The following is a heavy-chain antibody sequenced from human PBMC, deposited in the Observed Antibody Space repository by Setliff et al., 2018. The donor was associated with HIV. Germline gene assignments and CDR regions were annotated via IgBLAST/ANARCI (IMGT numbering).Heavy chain of an antibody. Sequence: ASVKVSCKASGYTFISYGVSWVRQAPGQGLEWMGWISVKNGNTNYAQKFQGRVTMTADTSTSTAYMELRSLGSDDTAVYYCARIVALNGYPSDYWGQGTLVTVSS. CDR3: ARIVALNGYPSDY. J-gene: IGHJ4*02. CDR1: GYTFISYG. D-gene: IGHD2-8*01. V-gene: IGHV1-18*01. CDR2: ISVKNGNT.